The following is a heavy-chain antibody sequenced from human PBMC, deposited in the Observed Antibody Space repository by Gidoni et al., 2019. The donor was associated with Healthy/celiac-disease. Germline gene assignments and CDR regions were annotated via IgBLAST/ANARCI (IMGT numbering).Heavy chain of an antibody. J-gene: IGHJ2*01. CDR1: AFTFISYA. CDR3: AKEDSWGGGFDL. Sequence: EVQRLESGGALVQPGGSPRPPRAASAFTFISYAMSWVRQAPGKGLGWVSAISGSGGSTYYEDSVKGRFTISRDNSKNTVYLQRTSLRAEDTAVYYCAKEDSWGGGFDLWGRGTLVTVSS. CDR2: ISGSGGST. V-gene: IGHV3-23*01. D-gene: IGHD3-16*01.